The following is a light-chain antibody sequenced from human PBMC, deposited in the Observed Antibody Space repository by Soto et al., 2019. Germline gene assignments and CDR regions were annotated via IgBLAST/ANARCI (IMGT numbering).Light chain of an antibody. CDR2: GAS. Sequence: EIVLTQSPGTLSLSPGERATLSCRASQSVSSSYLAWYQQTPGQAPRLLIYGASSRATDIPDRFSGSGSGTDFTLTITRLEPEDFAVYYCQQYGSSPPTFGQGTKVEIK. CDR1: QSVSSSY. J-gene: IGKJ1*01. CDR3: QQYGSSPPT. V-gene: IGKV3-20*01.